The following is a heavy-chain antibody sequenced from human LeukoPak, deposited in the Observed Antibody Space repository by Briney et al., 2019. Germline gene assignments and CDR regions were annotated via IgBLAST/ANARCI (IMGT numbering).Heavy chain of an antibody. CDR2: INPNSGGT. Sequence: ASVKVSCKASGYTFTGYYMHWVRQAPGQGLEWMGWINPNSGGTNYAQKFQGRVTMTRDTSINTAYMELSRLRSDDTAVYYCARAVAAAALYYFDYWGQGTLVTVSS. D-gene: IGHD6-13*01. CDR3: ARAVAAAALYYFDY. J-gene: IGHJ4*02. V-gene: IGHV1-2*02. CDR1: GYTFTGYY.